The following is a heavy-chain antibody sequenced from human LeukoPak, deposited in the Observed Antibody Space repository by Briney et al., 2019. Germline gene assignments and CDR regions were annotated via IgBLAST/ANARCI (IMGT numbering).Heavy chain of an antibody. D-gene: IGHD3-16*01. CDR2: INGDGSNT. V-gene: IGHV3-74*03. CDR1: GFTFSSHW. J-gene: IGHJ4*02. CDR3: AKASWVSSADAVL. Sequence: YPGGSLRLSCAASGFTFSSHWMHWVRQAPGKGLVWVSRINGDGSNTTYADSVKGRFTISRDESRNTVYLQLTYLRVEDTAVYYCAKASWVSSADAVLWGQGTPVTVSS.